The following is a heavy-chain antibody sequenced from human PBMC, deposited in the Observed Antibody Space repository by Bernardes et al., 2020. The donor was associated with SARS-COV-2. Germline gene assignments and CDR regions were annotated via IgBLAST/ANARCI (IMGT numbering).Heavy chain of an antibody. Sequence: GSLRLSCAASGFTFSSYGMHWVRQAPGKGLEWVAVISYDGSNKYYADSVKGRFTISRDNSKNTLYLQMNSLRAEDTAVYYCAKGMITIFGVVASYNWFDPWGQGTLVTVSS. CDR1: GFTFSSYG. CDR2: ISYDGSNK. CDR3: AKGMITIFGVVASYNWFDP. J-gene: IGHJ5*02. V-gene: IGHV3-30*18. D-gene: IGHD3-3*01.